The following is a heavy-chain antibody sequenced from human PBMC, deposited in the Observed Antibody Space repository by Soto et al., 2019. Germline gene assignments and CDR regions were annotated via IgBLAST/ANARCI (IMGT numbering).Heavy chain of an antibody. CDR3: AHVSGGYDKFGS. V-gene: IGHV2-5*02. J-gene: IGHJ4*02. D-gene: IGHD5-12*01. CDR1: GFSLITSGLG. CDR2: IYWDDDK. Sequence: QITLKASGPTLVKPTPTLTLTCTCSGFSLITSGLGVGWISQPPGQALEWLALIYWDDDKRYSPSLKSRLTITKDTSKNQGVLKITHMDPVATATYYCAHVSGGYDKFGSWGQGTLVTVSS.